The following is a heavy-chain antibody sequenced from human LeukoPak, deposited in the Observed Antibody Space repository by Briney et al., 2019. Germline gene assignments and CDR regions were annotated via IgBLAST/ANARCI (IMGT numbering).Heavy chain of an antibody. CDR2: INHSGST. CDR3: ARGGRIYDYVWGSYRSRLDY. D-gene: IGHD3-16*02. CDR1: GGSFSGYY. Sequence: SETLSLTCAVYGGSFSGYYWSWIRQPPGKGLEWIGEINHSGSTNYNPSLKGRVTISVDTSKNQFSLKLSSVTAADTAVYYCARGGRIYDYVWGSYRSRLDYWGQGTLVTVSS. J-gene: IGHJ4*02. V-gene: IGHV4-34*01.